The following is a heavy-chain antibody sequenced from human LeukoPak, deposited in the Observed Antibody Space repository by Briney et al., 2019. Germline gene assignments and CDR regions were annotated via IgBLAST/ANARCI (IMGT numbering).Heavy chain of an antibody. D-gene: IGHD5-24*01. CDR1: GGTFSSYA. J-gene: IGHJ4*02. Sequence: GASVKVSCKASGGTFSSYAISWVRQAPGQGLEWMGGIIPIFGTANYAQKFQGRVTITADKSTSTAYMELSSLRSEDTAVYYCARGGAVEMATITVFDYWGQGTLVTVSS. CDR2: IIPIFGTA. V-gene: IGHV1-69*06. CDR3: ARGGAVEMATITVFDY.